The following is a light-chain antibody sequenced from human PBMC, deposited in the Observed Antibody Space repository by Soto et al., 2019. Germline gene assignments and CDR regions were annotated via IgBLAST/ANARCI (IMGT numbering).Light chain of an antibody. CDR3: GTWDSSLSAVV. J-gene: IGLJ2*01. CDR2: DNN. Sequence: QSVLTQPPLVSAAPGQTVTISCSGSSSNIGNNYVSWYQQLPGTAPKLLIYDNNKRPSGIPDRFSGSKSGTSATLGITGLQTGDEADYYCGTWDSSLSAVVFGGGTKVTVL. CDR1: SSNIGNNY. V-gene: IGLV1-51*01.